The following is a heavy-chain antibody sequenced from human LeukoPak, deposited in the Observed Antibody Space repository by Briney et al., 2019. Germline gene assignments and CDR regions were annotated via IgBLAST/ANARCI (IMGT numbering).Heavy chain of an antibody. CDR2: ICWNSGSI. J-gene: IGHJ3*02. CDR3: AKYGWQQRGGGAFDI. CDR1: GFTFDDYA. Sequence: GGSLRLSCAASGFTFDDYAMHWVRQAPGKGLEWVSGICWNSGSIGYADSVKGRFTISRDNAKNSLYLQMNSLRAEDTALYYCAKYGWQQRGGGAFDIWGQGTMVTVSS. V-gene: IGHV3-9*01. D-gene: IGHD6-13*01.